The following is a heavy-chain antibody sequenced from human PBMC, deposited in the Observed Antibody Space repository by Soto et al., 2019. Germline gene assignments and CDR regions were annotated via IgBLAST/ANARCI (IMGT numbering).Heavy chain of an antibody. CDR3: ANGVSAMATYYFGY. V-gene: IGHV3-30*18. CDR2: ISYEGSKK. CDR1: GFTFSTYG. D-gene: IGHD5-18*01. Sequence: GSLRLSCAASGFTFSTYGMHWVRQTPGKGLEWLAFISYEGSKKYYADSVTGRFSISRDNSKNTLYLQMNSLRVEDTAVYYCANGVSAMATYYFGYWGQGTLVTV. J-gene: IGHJ4*02.